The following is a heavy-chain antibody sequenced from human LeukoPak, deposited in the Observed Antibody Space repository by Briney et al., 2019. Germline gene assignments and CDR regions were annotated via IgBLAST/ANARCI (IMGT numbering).Heavy chain of an antibody. J-gene: IGHJ4*02. CDR3: ARVFGYARTPFDY. CDR2: ISYDGSNK. Sequence: GGSLRLSCAAPGFTFSSYAMHWVRQAPGKGLEWVAVISYDGSNKYYADSVKGRFTISRDNSKNTLYLQMNSLRAEDTAVYYCARVFGYARTPFDYWGQGTLVTVSS. V-gene: IGHV3-30-3*01. CDR1: GFTFSSYA. D-gene: IGHD2-2*01.